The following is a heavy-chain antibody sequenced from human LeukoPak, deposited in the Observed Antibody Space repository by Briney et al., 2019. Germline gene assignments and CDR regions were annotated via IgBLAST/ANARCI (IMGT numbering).Heavy chain of an antibody. V-gene: IGHV4-34*01. J-gene: IGHJ4*02. CDR2: INHSGST. D-gene: IGHD3-10*01. Sequence: SETLSLTCAVYGGSFSGYYWSWIRQPPGKGLEWIGEINHSGSTNYNPSLKSRVTISVDTSKNQFSLKLSSVTAADTAVYYCARGQTSGITMVRGAFGYWGQGTLVTVS. CDR1: GGSFSGYY. CDR3: ARGQTSGITMVRGAFGY.